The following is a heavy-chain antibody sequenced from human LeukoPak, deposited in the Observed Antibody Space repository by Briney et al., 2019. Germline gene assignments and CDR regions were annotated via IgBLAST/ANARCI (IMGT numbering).Heavy chain of an antibody. CDR2: IYYSGST. D-gene: IGHD2-2*01. CDR3: ARFDVGCSSTSCYFFRFDP. Sequence: PSETLSLTCTVSGGSISSYYWSWIRQPPGKGLEWIGYIYYSGSTNYNPSLKSRVTISVDTSKNQFSLKLSSVTAADTAVYYCARFDVGCSSTSCYFFRFDPWGQGTLVTVSS. V-gene: IGHV4-59*01. J-gene: IGHJ5*02. CDR1: GGSISSYY.